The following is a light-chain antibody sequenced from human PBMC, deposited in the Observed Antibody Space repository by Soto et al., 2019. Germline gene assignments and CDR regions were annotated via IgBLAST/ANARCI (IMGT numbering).Light chain of an antibody. CDR3: SSYTSSSTQ. CDR2: EVS. V-gene: IGLV2-14*01. CDR1: SSDVGGYNY. J-gene: IGLJ2*01. Sequence: ALTQPASVSGSPGQSITISCTGTSSDVGGYNYVSWYQQHPGKAPKLMIYEVSNRPSGVSNRFSGSKSGNTASLTISGLQAEDEADYYCSSYTSSSTQFGGGTKLTVL.